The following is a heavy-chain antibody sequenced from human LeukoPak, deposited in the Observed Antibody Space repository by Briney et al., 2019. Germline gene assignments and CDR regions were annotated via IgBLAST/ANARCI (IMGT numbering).Heavy chain of an antibody. CDR1: GFTFNSCD. D-gene: IGHD1-14*01. J-gene: IGHJ4*02. CDR2: IRSDGNSK. Sequence: GGSLKLSCTATGFTFNSCDLHWVCQAPGKGLQWVTFIRSDGNSKYYTDSVKGRFTISRDNSKNTLYLQMGSLRVEDTAVYYCVKSEPTVTFGGILGDYFDYWGQGTLVTVSS. CDR3: VKSEPTVTFGGILGDYFDY. V-gene: IGHV3-30*02.